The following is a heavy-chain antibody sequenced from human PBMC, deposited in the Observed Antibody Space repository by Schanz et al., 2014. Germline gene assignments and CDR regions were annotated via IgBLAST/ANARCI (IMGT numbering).Heavy chain of an antibody. CDR2: INPYDDTI. Sequence: QVQLVQSGAEVKKPGASVKLSCKASNYIFTKYYIHCVRQAPGQGLEWMGLINPYDDTIDYAKKSQGRCTMTRDTSTTTVYMELSSLRSDDTAMYYCVTEKRMESGTWAKAFDIWGQGTWVTVSS. CDR3: VTEKRMESGTWAKAFDI. CDR1: NYIFTKYY. D-gene: IGHD3-3*01. V-gene: IGHV1-46*01. J-gene: IGHJ3*02.